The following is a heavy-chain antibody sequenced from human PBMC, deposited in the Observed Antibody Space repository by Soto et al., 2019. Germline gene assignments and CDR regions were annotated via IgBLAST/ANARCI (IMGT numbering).Heavy chain of an antibody. V-gene: IGHV3-23*05. Sequence: EVQLLESGGGLVQPGGSLRLSCAASGFTFSNYAMSWVRQAPGKGPEWVSFITSSGNGTYYGDSVKGRSTISRANSKNTTYVHQKNLSGKAAAISMCAKGFLSWGRPPGAFDPWCQGTMVSAPS. CDR2: ITSSGNGT. D-gene: IGHD3-16*01. CDR3: AKGFLSWGRPPGAFDP. J-gene: IGHJ3*01. CDR1: GFTFSNYA.